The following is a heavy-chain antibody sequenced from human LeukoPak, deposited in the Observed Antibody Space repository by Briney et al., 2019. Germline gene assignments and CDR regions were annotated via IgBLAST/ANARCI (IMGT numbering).Heavy chain of an antibody. Sequence: ASVKVSCKASGYSFTSFGITGVRQAPGQGLEWMGWISAYNGNTNYAQKLQGRVTMTTDTSTSTAYMELRTLRSDDTAVYYCARDSVAVSDTVDYWCQGTLVTVSS. V-gene: IGHV1-18*01. J-gene: IGHJ4*02. CDR2: ISAYNGNT. CDR3: ARDSVAVSDTVDY. D-gene: IGHD6-19*01. CDR1: GYSFTSFG.